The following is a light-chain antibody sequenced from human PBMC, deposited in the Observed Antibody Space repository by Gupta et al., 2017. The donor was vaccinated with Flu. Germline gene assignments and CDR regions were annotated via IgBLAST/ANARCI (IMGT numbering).Light chain of an antibody. CDR1: QSLWDSDDGNTY. CDR2: TSS. J-gene: IGKJ1*01. Sequence: DIVMTQTPLSLPVTPGEPASISCRSSQSLWDSDDGNTYLDWYLQKPGQSPQLLIYTSSYRASGVPDRFSGSGSGTDFTLKISRVEAEDVGVYYCMQRIEFPSTFGQGTKVEIK. CDR3: MQRIEFPST. V-gene: IGKV2-40*01.